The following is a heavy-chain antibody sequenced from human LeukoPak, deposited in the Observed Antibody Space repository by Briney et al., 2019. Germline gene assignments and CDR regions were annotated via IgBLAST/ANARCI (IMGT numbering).Heavy chain of an antibody. J-gene: IGHJ4*02. Sequence: SETLSLTCTVSGGSISSYYWSWIRQPPGKGLEWIGYIYYSGSTNYNPSLKSRVTISVDTSKNQFSLKLSSVTAADTAVYYCAREASSITMVRGVFDYWGQGTLVTVSS. CDR1: GGSISSYY. CDR2: IYYSGST. V-gene: IGHV4-59*01. D-gene: IGHD3-10*01. CDR3: AREASSITMVRGVFDY.